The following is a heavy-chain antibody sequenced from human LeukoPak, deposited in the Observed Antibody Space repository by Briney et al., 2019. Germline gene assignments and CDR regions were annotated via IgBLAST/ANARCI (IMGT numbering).Heavy chain of an antibody. CDR1: GFTFSSYW. CDR3: ARGGQPPHHPRYYYYYYMDV. CDR2: INSDGSST. V-gene: IGHV3-74*01. Sequence: RGSLRLSCAASGFTFSSYWMHWVRQAPGKGLVWVSRINSDGSSTSYADSVKGRFTISRDNAKNSLYLQMNSLRAEDTAVYYCARGGQPPHHPRYYYYYYMDVWGKGTTVTVSS. J-gene: IGHJ6*03. D-gene: IGHD1-14*01.